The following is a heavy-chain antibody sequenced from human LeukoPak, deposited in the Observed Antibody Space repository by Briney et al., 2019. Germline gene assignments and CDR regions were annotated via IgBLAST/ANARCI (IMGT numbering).Heavy chain of an antibody. D-gene: IGHD7-27*01. V-gene: IGHV4-34*01. CDR3: ARGFRGDNFDY. J-gene: IGHJ4*02. Sequence: SETLSLTCAVYGGSFSGYYWSWIRQPPGKGLEWIGEINHSGSTNYNPSLKSRVTISVDTSKNQFSLKLSSVTAADTAVYYCARGFRGDNFDYWGQGTLVTVSS. CDR1: GGSFSGYY. CDR2: INHSGST.